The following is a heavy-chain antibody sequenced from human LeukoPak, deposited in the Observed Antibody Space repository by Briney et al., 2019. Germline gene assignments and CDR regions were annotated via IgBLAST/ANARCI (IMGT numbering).Heavy chain of an antibody. D-gene: IGHD3-16*01. Sequence: PSETLSLTCSVSGGSISSSGHYWDWIRQPPGKGLEWIGNIYYSGSAYYNPSLKSRVIISVDTSKSQFSLQLSSVTAADTAVYYCAKDIRGGDFDSWGQGILVTVSS. V-gene: IGHV4-39*07. J-gene: IGHJ4*02. CDR1: GGSISSSGHY. CDR3: AKDIRGGDFDS. CDR2: IYYSGSA.